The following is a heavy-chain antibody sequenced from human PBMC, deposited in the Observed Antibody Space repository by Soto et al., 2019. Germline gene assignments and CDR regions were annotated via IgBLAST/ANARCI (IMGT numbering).Heavy chain of an antibody. J-gene: IGHJ3*02. V-gene: IGHV1-8*01. CDR2: MNPNSGNT. CDR3: ARGVRSRGYAAFDI. Sequence: QVQLVQSGAEVKKPGASVKVSCQASGYTFTRYDINWMRQATGQGIEWMGWMNPNSGNTGYEQKFQGRVTMTSNTSISTADMELSSLRSEDTAVDYCARGVRSRGYAAFDICGQGTMVTVS. CDR1: GYTFTRYD. D-gene: IGHD3-16*01.